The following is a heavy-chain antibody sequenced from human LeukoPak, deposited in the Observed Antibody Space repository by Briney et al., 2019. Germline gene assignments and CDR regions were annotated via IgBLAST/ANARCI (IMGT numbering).Heavy chain of an antibody. D-gene: IGHD3-10*01. CDR1: GFTFSGSA. V-gene: IGHV3-73*01. CDR2: IRSKANSYAT. Sequence: TGGSLRLSCAASGFTFSGSAMHWVRQASGKGLEWVGRIRSKANSYATACAASVKGRFTISRDDSKNTAYLQMNSLKTEDTAVYYCTRRGRVNDYWGQGTLVTVSS. CDR3: TRRGRVNDY. J-gene: IGHJ4*02.